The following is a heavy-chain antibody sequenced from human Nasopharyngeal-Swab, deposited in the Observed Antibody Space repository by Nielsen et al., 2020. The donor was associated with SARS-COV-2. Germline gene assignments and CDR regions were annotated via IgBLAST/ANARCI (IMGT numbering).Heavy chain of an antibody. CDR2: IYNSGST. CDR3: ARFSAGTSAFDI. J-gene: IGHJ3*02. V-gene: IGHV4-61*01. D-gene: IGHD6-19*01. CDR1: GDSVSSGSYY. Sequence: SETLSLTCTVSGDSVSSGSYYWSWIRQPPGKEVEWIGYIYNSGSTYYNPSLKSRVTISVDTSKKQFSLKLSSVTAADTAVYYCARFSAGTSAFDIWGQGTMVTVSS.